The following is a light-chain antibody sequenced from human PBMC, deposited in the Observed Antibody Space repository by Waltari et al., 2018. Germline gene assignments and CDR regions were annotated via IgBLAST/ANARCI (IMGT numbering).Light chain of an antibody. CDR2: AAS. CDR3: QQYNNWPLT. CDR1: QSVRSN. Sequence: EIVMTQFPATLSVSPGERATLSCRASQSVRSNLAWYQQKPGQAPRPLISAASTSAPGIPASFSGSGAGTEFTLTISSLQSEDFAVYYCQQYNNWPLTFGGGTKVEIK. V-gene: IGKV3-15*01. J-gene: IGKJ4*01.